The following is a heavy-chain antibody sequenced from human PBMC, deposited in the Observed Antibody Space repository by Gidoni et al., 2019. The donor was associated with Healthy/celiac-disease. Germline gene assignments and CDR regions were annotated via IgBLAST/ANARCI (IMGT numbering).Heavy chain of an antibody. V-gene: IGHV3-30-3*01. D-gene: IGHD3-10*01. Sequence: QVQLVESGGGVVQPGRSLRLSCAAAGFPFSRYAMHWVRQAPGKGLEWVAVISYDGSNKYYADSVKGRFTISRDNSKNTLYLQMNSLRAEDTAVYYCARMEGSRFGSERYYFDYWGQGTLVTVSS. CDR1: GFPFSRYA. J-gene: IGHJ4*02. CDR2: ISYDGSNK. CDR3: ARMEGSRFGSERYYFDY.